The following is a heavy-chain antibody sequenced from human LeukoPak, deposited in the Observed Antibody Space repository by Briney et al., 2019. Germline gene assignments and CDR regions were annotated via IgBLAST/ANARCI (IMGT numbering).Heavy chain of an antibody. J-gene: IGHJ4*02. V-gene: IGHV3-30-3*01. Sequence: PGGSLRLSCAGSGFSLSDYSMHRVRQAPGEGLEWVAFASYDGASEDYADSVKGRFSVSRDDSRDTLYLQMNRLRSEDTAVYYCARVVESHYYDYVWGSYRSGPFDYWGQGTLVTVSS. CDR2: ASYDGASE. CDR1: GFSLSDYS. D-gene: IGHD3-16*02. CDR3: ARVVESHYYDYVWGSYRSGPFDY.